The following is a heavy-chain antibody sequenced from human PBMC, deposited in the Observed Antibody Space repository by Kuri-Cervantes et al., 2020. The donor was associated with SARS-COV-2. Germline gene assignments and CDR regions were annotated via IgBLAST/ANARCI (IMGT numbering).Heavy chain of an antibody. J-gene: IGHJ3*02. CDR2: IYSGGST. CDR3: ARARYNSAFDI. CDR1: GFTVSSNY. D-gene: IGHD2/OR15-2a*01. Sequence: GESLKISCAASGFTVSSNYMSWVRQAPGKGLEWVSVIYSGGSTYYADSVKGRFTISRNNSKNTLYLQMNSLRAEDTAVYYCARARYNSAFDIWGQGTMVTVSS. V-gene: IGHV3-53*01.